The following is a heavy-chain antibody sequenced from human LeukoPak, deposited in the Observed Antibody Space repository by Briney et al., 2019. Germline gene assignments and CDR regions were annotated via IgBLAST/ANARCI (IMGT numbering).Heavy chain of an antibody. CDR2: IIPIFGTA. D-gene: IGHD2-2*01. CDR1: GGTFSSYA. J-gene: IGHJ2*01. CDR3: ARESRGLVPAAIAPPGWYFDL. Sequence: SVKVSCKASGGTFSSYAISWVRQAPGQGLEWMGGIIPIFGTANYAQKFQGRVTITADESTSTAYMELSSLRSEDTAVYYCARESRGLVPAAIAPPGWYFDLWGRGTLVTVSS. V-gene: IGHV1-69*01.